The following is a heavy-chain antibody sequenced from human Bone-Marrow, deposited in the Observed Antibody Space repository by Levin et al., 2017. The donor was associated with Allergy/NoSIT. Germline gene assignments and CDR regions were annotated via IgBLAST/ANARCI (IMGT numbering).Heavy chain of an antibody. CDR3: TRDIKTRVSWYFDY. D-gene: IGHD6-13*01. V-gene: IGHV3-49*03. J-gene: IGHJ4*02. CDR1: GFTFGDYA. CDR2: IRSKAYAATT. Sequence: GESLKISCTTSGFTFGDYAMSWFRQAPGKGLAWVGFIRSKAYAATTQYAASVKGRFTISRDDSNSIVYLQMNSLKIEDTAVYYCTRDIKTRVSWYFDYWGQGTLVTVSS.